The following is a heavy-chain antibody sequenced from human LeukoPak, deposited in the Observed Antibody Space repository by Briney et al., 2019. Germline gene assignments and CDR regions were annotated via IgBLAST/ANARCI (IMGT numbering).Heavy chain of an antibody. CDR3: TGQRLTGGY. D-gene: IGHD6-25*01. CDR1: GFTFSSYW. CDR2: INSDGSIT. Sequence: GGSLRLSCAAFGFTFSSYWMHWVRQAPGKGLVWVSRINSDGSITSYADSVQGRFTISRDNAKNTLYLQMNSLRADDTAVYYCTGQRLTGGYWGQGTLVTVSS. J-gene: IGHJ4*02. V-gene: IGHV3-74*01.